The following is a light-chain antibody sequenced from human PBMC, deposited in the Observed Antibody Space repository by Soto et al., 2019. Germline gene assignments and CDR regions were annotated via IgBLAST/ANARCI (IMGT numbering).Light chain of an antibody. J-gene: IGKJ4*01. CDR1: QAINRW. V-gene: IGKV1D-12*01. Sequence: DIQMTHSPSSVSASVGDRVTITCRASQAINRWLAWYQQKPGKAPRLLIYTASTLQSGVPSRFSGSGSGTDFTLTISSLQPEDFATYYCLQASKFPLTFGGGTKVEIK. CDR3: LQASKFPLT. CDR2: TAS.